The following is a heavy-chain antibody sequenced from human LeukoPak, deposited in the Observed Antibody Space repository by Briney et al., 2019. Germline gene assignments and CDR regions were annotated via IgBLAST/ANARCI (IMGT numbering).Heavy chain of an antibody. CDR1: GYSFTSYW. CDR2: IYPGDSDT. Sequence: GESLKISCKGSGYSFTSYWIGWVRQMPGKGLEWMGIIYPGDSDTRYSPSFQGQVTISADKSIITAYLQWSSLKASDTAMYYCARRSNYYDSSGYYYPDYWGQGTLVTVSS. D-gene: IGHD3-22*01. J-gene: IGHJ4*02. CDR3: ARRSNYYDSSGYYYPDY. V-gene: IGHV5-51*01.